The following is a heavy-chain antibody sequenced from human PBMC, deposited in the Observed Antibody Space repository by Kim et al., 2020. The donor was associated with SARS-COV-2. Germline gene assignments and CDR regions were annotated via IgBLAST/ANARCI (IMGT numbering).Heavy chain of an antibody. J-gene: IGHJ6*02. CDR3: ARGSPYCSGGSCYPHPTQTKYYYYYYGMDV. Sequence: ASVKVSCKASGYTFTSYAMHWVRQAPGQRLEWMGWINAGNGNTKYSQKFQGRVTITRDTSASTAYMELSSLRSEDTAVYYCARGSPYCSGGSCYPHPTQTKYYYYYYGMDVWGQGTTVTVSS. CDR2: INAGNGNT. CDR1: GYTFTSYA. V-gene: IGHV1-3*01. D-gene: IGHD2-15*01.